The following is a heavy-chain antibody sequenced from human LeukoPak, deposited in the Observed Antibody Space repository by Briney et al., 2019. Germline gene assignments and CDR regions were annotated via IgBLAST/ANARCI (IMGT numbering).Heavy chain of an antibody. D-gene: IGHD3-10*01. CDR3: AKVRNYGSGSYPLHL. CDR1: GFTFSSYG. Sequence: GGSLRLSCAASGFTFSSYGMHWVRQAPGKGLEWVAFIRYDGSNKYYADSVKGRFTISRDNSKNTLYLQMNSLRAEDTAVYYCAKVRNYGSGSYPLHLWGQGTLVTVSS. J-gene: IGHJ5*02. CDR2: IRYDGSNK. V-gene: IGHV3-30*02.